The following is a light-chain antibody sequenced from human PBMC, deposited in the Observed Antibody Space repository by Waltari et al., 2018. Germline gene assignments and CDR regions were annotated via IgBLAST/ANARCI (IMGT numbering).Light chain of an antibody. CDR2: GAS. CDR3: QQYASSPALT. CDR1: QTITGRH. Sequence: EIVLTQSPGTVSLSPGESATLSCRASQTITGRHLAWYQQKPGQPPRLLIYGASKRATDIPDRFSGSGSGTDFSLTISRLEPEDFAVYYCQQYASSPALTFGGGTKVEIK. J-gene: IGKJ4*01. V-gene: IGKV3-20*01.